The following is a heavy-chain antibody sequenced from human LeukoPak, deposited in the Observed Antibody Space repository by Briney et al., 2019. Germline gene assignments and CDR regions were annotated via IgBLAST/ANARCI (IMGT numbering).Heavy chain of an antibody. J-gene: IGHJ5*02. Sequence: ASVKVSCKASGYTFTSYAMHWVRQAPGQRLEWMGWSNAGNGNTKYSQEFQGRVTITRYTSASTAYMELSRLRSEDMAVSYSWNYRPFTFDPWGQGTLVTVSS. CDR3: WNYRPFTFDP. CDR2: SNAGNGNT. CDR1: GYTFTSYA. V-gene: IGHV1-3*02. D-gene: IGHD1-7*01.